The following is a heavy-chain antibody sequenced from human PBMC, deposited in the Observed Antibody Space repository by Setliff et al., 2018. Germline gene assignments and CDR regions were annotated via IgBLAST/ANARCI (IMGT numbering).Heavy chain of an antibody. D-gene: IGHD6-13*01. CDR1: GFTFSSYS. V-gene: IGHV3-48*01. Sequence: GGSLRLSCAASGFTFSSYSMNWVRQAPGKGLEWISYVSGSSSTIYYADSVKGRFTISRDNAKNSLYLQLNSLRAEDTAMYYCARISRLYTSSWDDYWGRGTLVTVSS. J-gene: IGHJ4*02. CDR3: ARISRLYTSSWDDY. CDR2: VSGSSSTI.